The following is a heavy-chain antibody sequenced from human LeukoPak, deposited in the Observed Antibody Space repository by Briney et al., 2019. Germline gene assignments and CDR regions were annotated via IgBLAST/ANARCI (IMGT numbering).Heavy chain of an antibody. Sequence: SQTLSLTCTVSGGSISSGGYYWSWIRQHPGKGLEWIGYIYYSGSTYYNPSLKNRVTISVDTSKNQFSLKLSSVTAADTAVYYCARGSGSLWGWFDPWGQGTLVTVSS. CDR3: ARGSGSLWGWFDP. CDR1: GGSISSGGYY. V-gene: IGHV4-31*03. J-gene: IGHJ5*02. D-gene: IGHD3-10*01. CDR2: IYYSGST.